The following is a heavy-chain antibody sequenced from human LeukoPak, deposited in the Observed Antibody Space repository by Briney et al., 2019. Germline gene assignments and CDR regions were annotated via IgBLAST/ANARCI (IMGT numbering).Heavy chain of an antibody. CDR2: INTNTGNP. J-gene: IGHJ5*02. CDR3: ARSPSGFGEFPPIGLDR. D-gene: IGHD3-10*01. V-gene: IGHV7-4-1*02. CDR1: GYTFTSYA. Sequence: ASVKVSCKASGYTFTSYAMNWVRQAPGQGLEWMGWINTNTGNPTYAQGFTGRFVFSLDTSVSTAYLQISSLKAEDTAVYYCARSPSGFGEFPPIGLDRWGQGTLVTVSS.